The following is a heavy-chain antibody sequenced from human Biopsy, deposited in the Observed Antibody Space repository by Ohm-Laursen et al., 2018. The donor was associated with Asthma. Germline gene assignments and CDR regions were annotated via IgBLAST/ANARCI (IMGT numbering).Heavy chain of an antibody. CDR1: PGSINDYY. D-gene: IGHD6-13*01. CDR2: VHSSGST. Sequence: GTLSLTCAVSPGSINDYYWNWIRQFPGKGLEWIGYVHSSGSTRFNPPLKSRVTVSVDTSVDQVSLKLSSVSAADTAIYHCARATSTWSQSGPHFFDHWGPGTLVTVSS. J-gene: IGHJ5*02. V-gene: IGHV4-59*01. CDR3: ARATSTWSQSGPHFFDH.